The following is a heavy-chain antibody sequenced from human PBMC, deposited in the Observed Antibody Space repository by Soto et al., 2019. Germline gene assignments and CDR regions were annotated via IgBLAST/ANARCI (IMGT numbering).Heavy chain of an antibody. CDR2: ISGSGTIT. V-gene: IGHV3-23*01. Sequence: EVQLLESGGGLVQPGGSLRLSCAASGFPFSSRAMSWVRQAPGKGLEWVSAISGSGTITYYADSVKGRFTISRDTSKNTLYLPMNSLRADDTAVYYCSEWARYSSGAGCRAWGQRTLVPVSS. J-gene: IGHJ5*02. CDR1: GFPFSSRA. D-gene: IGHD2-15*01. CDR3: SEWARYSSGAGCRA.